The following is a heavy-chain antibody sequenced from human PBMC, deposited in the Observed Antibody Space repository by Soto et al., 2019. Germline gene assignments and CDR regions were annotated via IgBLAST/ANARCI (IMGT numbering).Heavy chain of an antibody. Sequence: PGGSLRLSCAASGFTFSSYAMSWVRQAPGKGLEWVSAISGSGGSTYYADSVKGRFTISRDNSKNTLYLQMNSLRAEDTAVYYCAKDPDPLRYFDWSNFDYWGQGTLVTVSS. J-gene: IGHJ4*02. CDR3: AKDPDPLRYFDWSNFDY. V-gene: IGHV3-23*01. D-gene: IGHD3-9*01. CDR1: GFTFSSYA. CDR2: ISGSGGST.